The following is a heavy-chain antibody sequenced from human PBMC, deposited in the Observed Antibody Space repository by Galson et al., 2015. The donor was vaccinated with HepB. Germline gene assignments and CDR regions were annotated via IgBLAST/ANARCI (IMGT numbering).Heavy chain of an antibody. Sequence: SVKVSCKASGGTFSSYAISWVRQAPGQGLGWMGGIIPIFGTANYAQKFQGRVTITADESTSTAYMELSSLRSEDTAVYYCATAHITIFGVVTNWFDPWGQGTLVTVSS. CDR3: ATAHITIFGVVTNWFDP. J-gene: IGHJ5*02. D-gene: IGHD3-3*01. CDR1: GGTFSSYA. CDR2: IIPIFGTA. V-gene: IGHV1-69*13.